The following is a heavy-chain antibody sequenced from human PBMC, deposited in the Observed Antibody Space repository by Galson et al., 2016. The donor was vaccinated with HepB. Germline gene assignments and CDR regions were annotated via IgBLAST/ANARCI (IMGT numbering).Heavy chain of an antibody. Sequence: SVKVSCKASGYTFTNFYMHWLRQAPGQRREWMATTNPSDGYRLYAQKVQERLTTTRDTSTSTVYMELNSLTTEDPAVYYCARPYHIDRYYFGYWGQGTLVTVSS. D-gene: IGHD2-21*01. J-gene: IGHJ4*02. CDR1: GYTFTNFY. V-gene: IGHV1-46*01. CDR2: TNPSDGYR. CDR3: ARPYHIDRYYFGY.